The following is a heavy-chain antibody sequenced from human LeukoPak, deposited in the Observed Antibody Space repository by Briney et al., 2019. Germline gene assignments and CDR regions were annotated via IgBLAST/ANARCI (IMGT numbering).Heavy chain of an antibody. Sequence: GGSLRLSCAASGFTFSSYSMNWVRQAPGKGLEWVSYISSSSSTIYYADSVKGRFTISRDNSKNTLYLQMNSLRAEDTAVYYCANAPHASYYDFSTERWIWGQGTMVTVSS. J-gene: IGHJ3*02. CDR1: GFTFSSYS. CDR3: ANAPHASYYDFSTERWI. V-gene: IGHV3-48*01. D-gene: IGHD3-3*01. CDR2: ISSSSSTI.